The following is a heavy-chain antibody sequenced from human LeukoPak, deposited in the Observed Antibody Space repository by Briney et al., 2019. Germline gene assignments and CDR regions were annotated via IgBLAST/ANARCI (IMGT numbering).Heavy chain of an antibody. CDR2: ISDSGANT. Sequence: GGSLRLSCAASVFTFSTYSMSWVRQAPWKGLEWVSTISDSGANTYYADSVRGRFTISRDNSKNTLYLQKNSLRADDTAIYYCAKSMTLQWRGFFDLWGRGTHVTVSS. J-gene: IGHJ2*01. CDR3: AKSMTLQWRGFFDL. V-gene: IGHV3-23*01. CDR1: VFTFSTYS. D-gene: IGHD6-19*01.